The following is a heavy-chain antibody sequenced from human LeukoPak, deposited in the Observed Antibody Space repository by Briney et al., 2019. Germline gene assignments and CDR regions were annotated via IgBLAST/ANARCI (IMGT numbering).Heavy chain of an antibody. D-gene: IGHD1-1*01. J-gene: IGHJ4*02. CDR2: ISGSGGST. CDR1: GFTFSTYV. Sequence: GGSLRLSCAASGFTFSTYVMSWVRQAPGKGLEWVSAISGSGGSTYYADSVKGRFTISRDNPKNTLYLQMNSLGADDTAVYYCAKGNWRYFDYWGQGTLVTVSS. CDR3: AKGNWRYFDY. V-gene: IGHV3-23*01.